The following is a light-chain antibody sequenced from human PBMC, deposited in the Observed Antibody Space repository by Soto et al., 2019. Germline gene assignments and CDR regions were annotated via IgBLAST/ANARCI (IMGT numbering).Light chain of an antibody. J-gene: IGLJ1*01. V-gene: IGLV1-36*01. CDR2: YDN. CDR3: ASWHDSLNAYV. Sequence: QSVLTQPPSVSEAPRQRVTISCSGSSSNIGNNAVNWYQQLPGQAPKIVIYYDNLLTSGVSDRFSGSKSGISASLAISDLQSDDEADYYCASWHDSLNAYVFGPRSKVTVL. CDR1: SSNIGNNA.